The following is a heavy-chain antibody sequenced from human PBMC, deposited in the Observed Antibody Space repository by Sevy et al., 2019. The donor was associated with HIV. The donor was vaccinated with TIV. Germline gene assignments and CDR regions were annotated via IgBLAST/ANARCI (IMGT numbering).Heavy chain of an antibody. CDR1: GYTFTSYG. CDR3: ARGKYCTNGVCYHYFDY. Sequence: ASVKVSCKASGYTFTSYGISWVRQAPGQGLEWMGWISAYNGNTNYAQKLQGRVTMTTDTSTSTAYMELRSLRSDDTAGDYCARGKYCTNGVCYHYFDYWGQGTLVTVSS. CDR2: ISAYNGNT. J-gene: IGHJ4*02. V-gene: IGHV1-18*01. D-gene: IGHD2-8*01.